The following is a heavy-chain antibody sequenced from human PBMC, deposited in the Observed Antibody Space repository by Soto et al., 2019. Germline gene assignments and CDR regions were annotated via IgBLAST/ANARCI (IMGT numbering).Heavy chain of an antibody. Sequence: SETLSLTCTVSGGSISSYYWSWIRQPPGKGLEWIGYIYYSGSTNYNPSLKSRVTISVDTSKNQFSLKLSSVTAAGTAVYYCASVTRTCISTSCYRYYYGMDVWGQGTTVTVSS. V-gene: IGHV4-59*01. J-gene: IGHJ6*02. D-gene: IGHD2-2*02. CDR2: IYYSGST. CDR1: GGSISSYY. CDR3: ASVTRTCISTSCYRYYYGMDV.